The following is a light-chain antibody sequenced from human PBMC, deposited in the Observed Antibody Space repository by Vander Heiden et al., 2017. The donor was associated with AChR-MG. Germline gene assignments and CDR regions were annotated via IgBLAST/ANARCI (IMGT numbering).Light chain of an antibody. CDR1: QSLLHSNGNKY. Sequence: DIVMTQSPLSLSVTPGEPASISCKSGQSLLHSNGNKYLNWYLQKPGQSPQLLIYLGSNRASGVSDRFSGSGSGTDFTLKISRVEADAVGVYYCWQRLATPFTFGHGTKVDIK. J-gene: IGKJ3*01. V-gene: IGKV2-28*01. CDR2: LGS. CDR3: WQRLATPFT.